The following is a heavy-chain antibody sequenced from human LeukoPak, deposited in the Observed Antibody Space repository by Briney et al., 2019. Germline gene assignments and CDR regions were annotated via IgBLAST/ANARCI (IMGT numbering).Heavy chain of an antibody. D-gene: IGHD3-22*01. V-gene: IGHV3-15*07. CDR1: GRTFSNAW. J-gene: IGHJ5*02. CDR3: ATDFYDST. CDR2: IRSNSDGGTI. Sequence: GGSLRLSCATSGRTFSNAWMNWVRQAPGKGLEWVGRIRSNSDGGTIDYAAPVKGRFTLSRDDSKTTLYLQMNSLQTEDTAVYYCATDFYDSTWGQGTLVTVSS.